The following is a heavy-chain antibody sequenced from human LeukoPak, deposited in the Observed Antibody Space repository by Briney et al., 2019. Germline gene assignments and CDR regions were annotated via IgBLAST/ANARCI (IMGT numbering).Heavy chain of an antibody. J-gene: IGHJ6*03. CDR1: GGTFSSYA. CDR3: ARADYDFWSGYPDIYYMDV. CDR2: IIPIFGTA. D-gene: IGHD3-3*01. Sequence: ATVKVSCKASGGTFSSYAISWVRQAPGQGLEWMGRIIPIFGTANYTQKFQGRVTITADESTSTAYMELSGLRSEDTAVYYCARADYDFWSGYPDIYYMDVWGKGTTVTVSS. V-gene: IGHV1-69*13.